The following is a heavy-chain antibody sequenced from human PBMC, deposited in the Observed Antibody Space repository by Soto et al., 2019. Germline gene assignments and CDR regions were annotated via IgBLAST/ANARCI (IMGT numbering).Heavy chain of an antibody. Sequence: SETLSLTCTVSGGPINTFYWSWVRQPAGKGLEWIGRIFSSGSTSFNPSLESRVAMSVDTSKNHFSLNLSSVTAADMAVYYCAREGSYSAYNFAHGIQLWSFDFWGQGALVTVSS. V-gene: IGHV4-4*07. CDR3: AREGSYSAYNFAHGIQLWSFDF. J-gene: IGHJ4*02. CDR2: IFSSGST. D-gene: IGHD5-12*01. CDR1: GGPINTFY.